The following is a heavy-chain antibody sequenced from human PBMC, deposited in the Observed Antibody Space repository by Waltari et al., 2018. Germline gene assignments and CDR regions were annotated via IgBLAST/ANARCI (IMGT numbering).Heavy chain of an antibody. CDR1: GFTFDDYA. V-gene: IGHV3-9*01. J-gene: IGHJ4*02. Sequence: EVQLVESGGGLVQPGRSLRLSCAASGFTFDDYAMHWFRQAPGKGLEWVSGISWNSGSIGYADSVKGRFTISRDNAKNSLYLQMNSLRAEDTALYYCAKGYGSGSYYKRNFDYWGQGTLVTVSS. D-gene: IGHD3-10*01. CDR2: ISWNSGSI. CDR3: AKGYGSGSYYKRNFDY.